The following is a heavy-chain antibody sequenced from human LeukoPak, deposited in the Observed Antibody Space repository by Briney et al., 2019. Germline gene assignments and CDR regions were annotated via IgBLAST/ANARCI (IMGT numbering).Heavy chain of an antibody. V-gene: IGHV6-1*01. CDR3: ASSLAASSSWSPDCFDI. CDR2: TYYRSKWYN. Sequence: SQTLSLTCAISGDSLSSNSATWNWLRQSPSRGVEWLGRTYYRSKWYNDYAVSVTSRITINPDTSKNQFSLQLNSVTPEDTAVYYCASSLAASSSWSPDCFDIWGQGTMVTVSS. D-gene: IGHD6-13*01. J-gene: IGHJ3*02. CDR1: GDSLSSNSAT.